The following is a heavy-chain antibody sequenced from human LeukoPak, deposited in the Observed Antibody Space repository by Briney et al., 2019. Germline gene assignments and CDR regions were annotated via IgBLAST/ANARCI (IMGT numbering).Heavy chain of an antibody. D-gene: IGHD3-10*01. CDR2: ISTSGSTI. V-gene: IGHV3-11*01. CDR1: GFTFSDYY. Sequence: GGSLRFSCAASGFTFSDYYMSWIRQAPGKGLEWVSYISTSGSTIYYADSLKGRFTISRDNAKNSLYLQMNSLRAEDTAVYYCARDRGRYYYGSGSYYPDYWGQGTLVTVSS. J-gene: IGHJ4*02. CDR3: ARDRGRYYYGSGSYYPDY.